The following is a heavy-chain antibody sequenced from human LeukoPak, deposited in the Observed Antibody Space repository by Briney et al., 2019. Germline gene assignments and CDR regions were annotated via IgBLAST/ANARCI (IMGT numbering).Heavy chain of an antibody. CDR3: ANLPLVRGVILAVVY. V-gene: IGHV3-30*18. Sequence: GGSLRLSCAASGFSFSNCAMHWVRQAPGKGLEWVAVISSDGNNQYYADSVKGRFTISRDNSKNTLYLQMNSLRAEDTAVCYCANLPLVRGVILAVVYWGQGTLVTVSS. D-gene: IGHD3-10*01. CDR1: GFSFSNCA. J-gene: IGHJ4*02. CDR2: ISSDGNNQ.